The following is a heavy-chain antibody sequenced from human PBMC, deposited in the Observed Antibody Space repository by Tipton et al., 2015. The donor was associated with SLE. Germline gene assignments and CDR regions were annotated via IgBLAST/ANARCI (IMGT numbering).Heavy chain of an antibody. Sequence: SLRLSCAASGFTFSSYSMNWVRQAPGKGLEWVSYISSSSSTIYYADSVKGRFTISRDNAKNSLYLQMNSLRAEDTAVYYCAGNRGYDSSGYYYYYYGMDVWGQGTTVTVSS. CDR3: AGNRGYDSSGYYYYYYGMDV. D-gene: IGHD3-22*01. V-gene: IGHV3-48*04. J-gene: IGHJ6*02. CDR1: GFTFSSYS. CDR2: ISSSSSTI.